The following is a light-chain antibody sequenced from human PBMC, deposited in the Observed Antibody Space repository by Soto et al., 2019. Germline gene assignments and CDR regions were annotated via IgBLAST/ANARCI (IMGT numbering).Light chain of an antibody. CDR2: EGT. CDR1: SSDGGGYSL. CDR3: CSYVGSRPVV. Sequence: QSALTQPASVSGSPGQSITISCTGSSSDGGGYSLVSWYQQHPGKAPKLMIYEGTKRPSGVSNRFSGTKSGNTASLTISGLQAEDEADYYCCSYVGSRPVVFGGGTKLTVL. V-gene: IGLV2-23*01. J-gene: IGLJ2*01.